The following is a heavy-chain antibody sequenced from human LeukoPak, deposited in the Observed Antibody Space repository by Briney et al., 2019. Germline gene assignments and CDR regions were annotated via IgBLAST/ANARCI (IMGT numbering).Heavy chain of an antibody. CDR1: GFTFSSYA. V-gene: IGHV3-23*01. J-gene: IGHJ3*02. CDR3: AKDEYSSSWYPDAFDI. D-gene: IGHD6-13*01. CDR2: ISGSGGST. Sequence: GGSLRLSCAASGFTFSSYAMSWVRQAPGKGLEWVSAISGSGGSTYYADSVKGRFTISRDNSKNTLYLQMNSLRAEDTAVYYCAKDEYSSSWYPDAFDIWGQGTMVTVSS.